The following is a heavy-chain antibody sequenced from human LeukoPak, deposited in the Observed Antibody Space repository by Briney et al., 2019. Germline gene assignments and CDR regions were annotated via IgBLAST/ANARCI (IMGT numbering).Heavy chain of an antibody. Sequence: PSETLSLTCAVYGGSVYDYYWSWIRQPPGKGLEWIGEINHSGRTNYNPYLKSRVTISVDTSTHQFSLTLSSVTAADTAVYYCARGLGLRVMTTVTTFDNWGQGTLVTVSS. CDR3: ARGLGLRVMTTVTTFDN. J-gene: IGHJ4*02. CDR2: INHSGRT. D-gene: IGHD4-17*01. CDR1: GGSVYDYY. V-gene: IGHV4-34*01.